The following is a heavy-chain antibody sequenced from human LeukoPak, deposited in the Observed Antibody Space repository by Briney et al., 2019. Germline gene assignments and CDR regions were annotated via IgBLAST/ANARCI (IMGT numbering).Heavy chain of an antibody. CDR3: ARDVGALGYYFDY. V-gene: IGHV4-59*01. CDR2: IYYSGST. D-gene: IGHD2-15*01. CDR1: GGSISSYY. Sequence: SETLSITCTVSGGSISSYYWSWIRQPPGKGLEWIGYIYYSGSTNYNPSLKSRVTISVDTSKNQFSLKLSSVTAADTAVYYCARDVGALGYYFDYWGQGTLVTVSS. J-gene: IGHJ4*02.